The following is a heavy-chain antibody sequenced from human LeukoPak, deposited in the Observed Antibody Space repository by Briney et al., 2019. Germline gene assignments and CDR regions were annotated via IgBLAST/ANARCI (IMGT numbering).Heavy chain of an antibody. D-gene: IGHD1-26*01. V-gene: IGHV4-34*01. Sequence: SETLSLTCTVAGGSISSYYWNWIRQPPGKGLEWIGEIDHSGSANYNPSLKSRVTMSVDTSKNQFSLKLSSVTAADTAVYYCALGGGNYYPIDYWGQGTLVTVSS. CDR3: ALGGGNYYPIDY. J-gene: IGHJ4*02. CDR2: IDHSGSA. CDR1: GGSISSYY.